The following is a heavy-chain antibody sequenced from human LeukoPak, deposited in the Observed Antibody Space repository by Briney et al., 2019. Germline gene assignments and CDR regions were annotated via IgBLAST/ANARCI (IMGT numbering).Heavy chain of an antibody. CDR3: ASVRDGYNYFDY. CDR2: IIPIFGTA. J-gene: IGHJ4*02. D-gene: IGHD5-24*01. CDR1: GGTFSSYA. V-gene: IGHV1-69*01. Sequence: SVKVSCKASGGTFSSYAISWVRQAPGQGLEWMGGIIPIFGTANYAQRFQGRVTITADESTSTAYMELSSLRSEDTAVYYCASVRDGYNYFDYWGQGTLVTVSS.